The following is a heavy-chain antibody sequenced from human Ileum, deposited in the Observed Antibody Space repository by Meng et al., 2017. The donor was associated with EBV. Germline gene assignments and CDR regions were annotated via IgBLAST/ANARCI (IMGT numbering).Heavy chain of an antibody. CDR2: ISTNTGNP. CDR3: ARDSGYTRSWSGDY. D-gene: IGHD6-13*01. J-gene: IGHJ4*02. CDR1: GYTFTRNA. V-gene: IGHV7-4-1*02. Sequence: QVQLVQSGSDLKKPGASVKVSCKASGYTFTRNAINWVRQAPGQGLEWMGWISTNTGNPTYDQGFAGRFVFSLDTSVSTAYLQISGLKAEDTAIYYCARDSGYTRSWSGDYWGQGTLVTVSS.